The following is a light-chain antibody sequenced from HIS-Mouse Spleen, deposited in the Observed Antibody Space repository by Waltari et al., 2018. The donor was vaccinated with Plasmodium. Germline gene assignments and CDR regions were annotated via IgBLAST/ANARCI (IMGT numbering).Light chain of an antibody. CDR2: DVS. Sequence: PALTQPRSVSGPPGQSVTIPCTGTSSDVGVYNYVSWYQQHTGKAPKLMIYDVSKRPSGVPDRFSGAKSGNTASLTISGLQAEDEADYYCCSYAGSYTFVFGTGTKVTVL. CDR3: CSYAGSYTFV. V-gene: IGLV2-11*02. CDR1: SSDVGVYNY. J-gene: IGLJ1*01.